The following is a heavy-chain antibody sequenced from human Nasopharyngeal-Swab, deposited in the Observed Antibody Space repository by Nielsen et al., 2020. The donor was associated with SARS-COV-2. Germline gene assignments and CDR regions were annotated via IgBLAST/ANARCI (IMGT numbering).Heavy chain of an antibody. CDR3: AKGRSDSYYTYFDS. V-gene: IGHV3-43*02. J-gene: IGHJ4*02. CDR2: ITKDAKTT. CDR1: GFTFDDYA. D-gene: IGHD2-21*02. Sequence: GESLKISCAASGFTFDDYAMHWVRQAPGKGLEWLSLITKDAKTTQYADSVKGRFTISRDNSKKSLYLQMSGLRPEDTAFYFCAKGRSDSYYTYFDSWGQGTLVTVSS.